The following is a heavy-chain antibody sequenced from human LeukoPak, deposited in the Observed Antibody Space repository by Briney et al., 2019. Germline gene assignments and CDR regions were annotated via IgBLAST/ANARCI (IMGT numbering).Heavy chain of an antibody. CDR2: INYNGAIT. D-gene: IGHD3-3*02. CDR3: ARDRLGPSFSVSHFDL. Sequence: GGSLRLSCATSGFTFVDYGLSWVRRAPGKGLEWLCAINYNGAITDHADSAKGRFTISRDNAKNSLYLRMDSLRAEDTALYYCARDRLGPSFSVSHFDLWGQGTLVTVSS. J-gene: IGHJ4*02. CDR1: GFTFVDYG. V-gene: IGHV3-20*04.